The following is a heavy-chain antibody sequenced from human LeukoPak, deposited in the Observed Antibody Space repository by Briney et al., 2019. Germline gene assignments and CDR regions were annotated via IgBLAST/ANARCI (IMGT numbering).Heavy chain of an antibody. J-gene: IGHJ5*02. V-gene: IGHV4-38-2*02. Sequence: SETLSLTCTVSGYSISSGYYWGWIRQPPGKGLEWIGSIYHSGSTYYNPSLKSRVTISVDTSKNQFSLKLSSVTAADTAVYYCARYQVGAAGDTFDPWGQGTLVTVSS. D-gene: IGHD6-13*01. CDR3: ARYQVGAAGDTFDP. CDR2: IYHSGST. CDR1: GYSISSGYY.